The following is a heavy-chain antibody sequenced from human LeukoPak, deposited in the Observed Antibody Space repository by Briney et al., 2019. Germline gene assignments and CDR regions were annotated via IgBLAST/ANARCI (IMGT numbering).Heavy chain of an antibody. CDR1: GFTFSSYA. D-gene: IGHD3-3*01. Sequence: GGSLRLSCAASGFTFSSYAMSWVRQAPGKGLEWVSAISGSGGSTYYADSVKGRFTISRDNSKNTLYLQMNSLRAEDTAVYYCAKDRITIFGVVITACDYWGQGTLVTVSS. CDR2: ISGSGGST. CDR3: AKDRITIFGVVITACDY. J-gene: IGHJ4*02. V-gene: IGHV3-23*01.